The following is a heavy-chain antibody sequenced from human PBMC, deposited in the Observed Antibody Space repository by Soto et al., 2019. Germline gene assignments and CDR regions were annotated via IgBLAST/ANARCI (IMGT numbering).Heavy chain of an antibody. J-gene: IGHJ3*02. CDR3: AAGYTTGPDAFDI. D-gene: IGHD6-13*01. V-gene: IGHV5-51*01. CDR1: GYNFANYW. CDR2: IFPGDSDT. Sequence: GASLKISCKGSGYNFANYWIGWVRQMPGKGLEWMGMIFPGDSDTKNSPSLQGQITVSVDKSDSSAYLQWRSLKASDTAMYYCAAGYTTGPDAFDIWGQGTMVTVSS.